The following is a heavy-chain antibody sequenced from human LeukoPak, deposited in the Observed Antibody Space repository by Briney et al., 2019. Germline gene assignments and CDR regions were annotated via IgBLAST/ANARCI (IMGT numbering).Heavy chain of an antibody. D-gene: IGHD2-2*01. J-gene: IGHJ5*02. V-gene: IGHV6-1*01. Sequence: SQTLSLTCTISGDSVSSNSVTWNWIRQSPSGGLEWLGRTYYRSTWYNDYAVSVRGRITVNPDTSKNQFSLHLNSVTPEDTAVYYCARRLTQYDCFDPWGQGILVTVSS. CDR3: ARRLTQYDCFDP. CDR1: GDSVSSNSVT. CDR2: TYYRSTWYN.